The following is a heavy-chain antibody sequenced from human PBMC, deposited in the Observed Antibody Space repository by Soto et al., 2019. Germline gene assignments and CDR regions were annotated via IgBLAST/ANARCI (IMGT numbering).Heavy chain of an antibody. CDR2: ISGSGGST. D-gene: IGHD5-12*01. Sequence: GGSLRLSCAASGFTFSSYAMSWVRQAPGKGLEWVSAISGSGGSTYYADSVKGRFTISRDNSKNTLYLQMNSLRAEDTAVYYCANDPRYSGYDYVDYWGQGTLVNVSS. CDR1: GFTFSSYA. V-gene: IGHV3-23*01. J-gene: IGHJ4*02. CDR3: ANDPRYSGYDYVDY.